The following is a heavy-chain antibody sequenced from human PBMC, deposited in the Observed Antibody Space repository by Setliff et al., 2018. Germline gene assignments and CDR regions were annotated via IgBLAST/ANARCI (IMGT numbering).Heavy chain of an antibody. Sequence: SETLSLTCTVSGGSISSQDWSWIRQPPGKGLEWIGYVYSSGITNYNPSLKSRVTMPVDTSKNQFSLKLSSVTAADTAVYYCARETTAWGYVDTAMVTFIDQWGQGTLVTVSS. CDR1: GGSISSQD. J-gene: IGHJ4*02. CDR3: ARETTAWGYVDTAMVTFIDQ. CDR2: VYSSGIT. D-gene: IGHD5-18*01. V-gene: IGHV4-59*11.